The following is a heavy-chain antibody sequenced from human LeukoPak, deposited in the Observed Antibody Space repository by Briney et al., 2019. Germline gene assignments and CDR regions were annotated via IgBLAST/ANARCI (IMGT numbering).Heavy chain of an antibody. CDR2: IYSGGST. CDR3: ARSQQLVYFDY. Sequence: PGGSLRLSCAASGFTVSSNYMSWVRQAPGKGLEWVSVIYSGGSTYYADSVKGRFTISRDNSKNTLYLQMNSLRAEDTAVYYCARSQQLVYFDYWGQGTLVTVSS. D-gene: IGHD6-13*01. V-gene: IGHV3-66*01. J-gene: IGHJ4*02. CDR1: GFTVSSNY.